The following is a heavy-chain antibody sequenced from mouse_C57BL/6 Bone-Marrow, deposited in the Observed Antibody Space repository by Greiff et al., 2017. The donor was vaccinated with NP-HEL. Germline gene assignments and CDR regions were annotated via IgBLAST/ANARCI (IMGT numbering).Heavy chain of an antibody. CDR1: GFTFSSYA. J-gene: IGHJ1*03. CDR3: ARAGITTVRYFDV. V-gene: IGHV5-4*03. Sequence: EVKLVESGGGLVKPGGSLKLSCAASGFTFSSYAMSWVRQTPEKRLEWVATISDGGSYTYYPDNVKGRFTISRDNAKNNLYLQMSHLKSEDTAMYYCARAGITTVRYFDVWGTGTTVTVSS. D-gene: IGHD1-1*01. CDR2: ISDGGSYT.